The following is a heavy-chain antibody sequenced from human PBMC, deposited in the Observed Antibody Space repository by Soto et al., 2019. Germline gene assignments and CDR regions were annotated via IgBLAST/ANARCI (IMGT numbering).Heavy chain of an antibody. CDR2: ISGGGGST. CDR3: AKDLRSNSGWYSADY. J-gene: IGHJ4*02. V-gene: IGHV3-23*01. Sequence: GGSLRLSCAASGFTFSTYAMNWVRQAPGKGLEWVSAISGGGGSTYYADSVKGRVTISRDNSKNTLYLQMNSLRAEDTAVYYCAKDLRSNSGWYSADYWGQGTLVTSPQ. D-gene: IGHD6-19*01. CDR1: GFTFSTYA.